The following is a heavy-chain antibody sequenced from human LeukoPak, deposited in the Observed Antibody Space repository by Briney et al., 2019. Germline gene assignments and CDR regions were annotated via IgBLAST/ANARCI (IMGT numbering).Heavy chain of an antibody. D-gene: IGHD3-22*01. CDR2: IHYSGST. V-gene: IGHV4-59*01. CDR1: GGSISSYY. J-gene: IGHJ4*02. Sequence: SETLSLTCTVSGGSISSYYWSWIRQPPGKGLEWIGCIHYSGSTNYIPSLKSRVTISVDTSKNQFSLKLSSVTAADTAIYYCARVRDRSSYFYDLDYWGQGTLVTVSS. CDR3: ARVRDRSSYFYDLDY.